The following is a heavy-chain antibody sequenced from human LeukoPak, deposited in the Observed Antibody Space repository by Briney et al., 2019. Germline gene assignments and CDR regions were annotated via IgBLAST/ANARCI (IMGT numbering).Heavy chain of an antibody. Sequence: GGSLRLSCAASGFTFSSYEMNWVRQAPGKGLEWVSSISSSSSYIYYADSVKGRFTISRDTAKNSLYLQMNSLRAEDTAVYYCALTRMAANQAWGQGTLVTVSS. D-gene: IGHD6-25*01. J-gene: IGHJ5*02. CDR1: GFTFSSYE. CDR2: ISSSSSYI. CDR3: ALTRMAANQA. V-gene: IGHV3-21*01.